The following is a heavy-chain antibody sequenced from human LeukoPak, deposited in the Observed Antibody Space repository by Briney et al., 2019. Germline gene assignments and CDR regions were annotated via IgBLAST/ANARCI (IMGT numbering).Heavy chain of an antibody. CDR1: GGSFSGYY. D-gene: IGHD3-10*01. J-gene: IGHJ4*02. V-gene: IGHV4-34*01. CDR2: INHSGST. Sequence: SETLSLTCAVYGGSFSGYYWSWIRQPPGKGQEWIGEINHSGSTNYNPSLKSRVTISVDTSKNQFSLKLSSVTAADTAVYYCARVLRYYYGSGSSPFDYWGQGTLVTVSS. CDR3: ARVLRYYYGSGSSPFDY.